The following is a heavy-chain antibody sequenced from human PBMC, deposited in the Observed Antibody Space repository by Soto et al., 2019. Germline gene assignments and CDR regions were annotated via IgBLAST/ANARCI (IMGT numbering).Heavy chain of an antibody. J-gene: IGHJ5*02. CDR1: GGSISSGGYY. CDR3: ARGLDSNWFXP. CDR2: IYYSGST. V-gene: IGHV4-31*03. Sequence: PSETLSLTCTASGGSISSGGYYWSWIRQHPGKGLEWIGYIYYSGSTYYNPSLKSRVNISVDTSKNQFSLKLSSVTAAVTAVYYCARGLDSNWFXPWGQGTLVTVSS. D-gene: IGHD2-21*01.